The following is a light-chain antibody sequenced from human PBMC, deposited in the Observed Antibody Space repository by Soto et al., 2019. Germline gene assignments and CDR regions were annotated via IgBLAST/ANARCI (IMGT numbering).Light chain of an antibody. Sequence: EIVLTQSPGTLSLSPGERATLSCRASQSVSSTHLAWYHQKPGQAPRLLIYGASTRASGIPDRFSGSGSGTDFTLTISRLEPEDFAVYYCHQYGSSPQTFGQGTKVEIK. CDR1: QSVSSTH. V-gene: IGKV3-20*01. J-gene: IGKJ1*01. CDR3: HQYGSSPQT. CDR2: GAS.